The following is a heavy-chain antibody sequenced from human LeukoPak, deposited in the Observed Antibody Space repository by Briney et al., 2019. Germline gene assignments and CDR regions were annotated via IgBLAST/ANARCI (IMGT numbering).Heavy chain of an antibody. CDR1: GGSISSYY. CDR3: ARVRPGVRGVIPSYFDY. Sequence: SETLSLTCTVSGGSISSYYWSWIRQPPGKGLEWIGYIYYSGSTNYNPSLKSRVTISVDTSKNQFSLKLSSVTAADTAVYYCARVRPGVRGVIPSYFDYWGQGTLVTVSS. J-gene: IGHJ4*02. D-gene: IGHD3-10*01. CDR2: IYYSGST. V-gene: IGHV4-59*01.